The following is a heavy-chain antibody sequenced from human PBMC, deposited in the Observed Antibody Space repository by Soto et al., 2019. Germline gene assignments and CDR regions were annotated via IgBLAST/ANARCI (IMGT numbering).Heavy chain of an antibody. D-gene: IGHD5-12*01. Sequence: PSETLSVTSSFSGGSSSSGDYYWSWILQHPGKGLEWIGYIYYSGSTYYNPSLKSRVTISVDTSKNQFSLKLSSVTAADTAVYYCARDRFRPYSGYGHAWGQGSPVTVS. CDR3: ARDRFRPYSGYGHA. V-gene: IGHV4-31*03. CDR1: GGSSSSGDYY. J-gene: IGHJ5*02. CDR2: IYYSGST.